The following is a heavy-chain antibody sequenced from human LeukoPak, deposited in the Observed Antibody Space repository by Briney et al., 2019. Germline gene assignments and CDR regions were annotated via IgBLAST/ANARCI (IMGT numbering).Heavy chain of an antibody. Sequence: GGSLRLSCAASGFTFSTHDMSWVRQAPGKGLEWVSAIGGSGAGTYYTDSVKGRFTISRDNSKNTLFLQMNSLRAEDTAVYYCAKRPSGGRDFDYWGQGTLVTVSS. J-gene: IGHJ4*02. CDR1: GFTFSTHD. CDR3: AKRPSGGRDFDY. D-gene: IGHD2-15*01. CDR2: IGGSGAGT. V-gene: IGHV3-23*01.